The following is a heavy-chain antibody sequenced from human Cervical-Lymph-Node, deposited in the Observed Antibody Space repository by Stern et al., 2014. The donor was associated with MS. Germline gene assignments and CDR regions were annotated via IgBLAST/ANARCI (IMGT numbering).Heavy chain of an antibody. CDR1: GGTFSSYA. J-gene: IGHJ6*02. CDR2: IIPIFGTA. V-gene: IGHV1-69*01. CDR3: ARDSTIFGVDHYYYGMDV. D-gene: IGHD3-3*01. Sequence: VQLVQSGAEVKKPGSSVKVSCKASGGTFSSYAISWVRQAPGQGLEWMGGIIPIFGTANYAQKVQGRVTISADESTSSAYMELSSLRSEDAAVYYCARDSTIFGVDHYYYGMDVWGQGTTVTVSS.